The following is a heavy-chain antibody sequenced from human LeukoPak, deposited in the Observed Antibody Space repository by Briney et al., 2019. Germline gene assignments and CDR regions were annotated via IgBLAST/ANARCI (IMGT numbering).Heavy chain of an antibody. D-gene: IGHD2-8*02. CDR1: GFTFSSYW. CDR2: IFPSGGEI. CDR3: ATYRQVLLPFES. J-gene: IGHJ4*02. V-gene: IGHV3-23*01. Sequence: GGSLRLSCTASGFTFSSYWMSWVRQAPGKGLEWVSSIFPSGGEIHYADSVRGRFTISRDNSKSTLSLQMNSLRAEDTAIYYCATYRQVLLPFESWGQGTLVTVSS.